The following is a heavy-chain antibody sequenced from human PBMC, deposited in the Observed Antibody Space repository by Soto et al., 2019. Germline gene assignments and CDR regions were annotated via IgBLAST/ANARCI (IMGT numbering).Heavy chain of an antibody. J-gene: IGHJ4*02. V-gene: IGHV4-34*01. Sequence: QVQLQQWGAGLLKPSETLSLTCAVYGGSFSGYYWSWIRQPPGKGLEWIGEINHSGSTNYNPSLKSRVTISVDTSKNQFSLKLSSVTAADTAVYYCARGLFGSSWSGFDSWGQGTLVTVSS. CDR3: ARGLFGSSWSGFDS. CDR1: GGSFSGYY. D-gene: IGHD6-13*01. CDR2: INHSGST.